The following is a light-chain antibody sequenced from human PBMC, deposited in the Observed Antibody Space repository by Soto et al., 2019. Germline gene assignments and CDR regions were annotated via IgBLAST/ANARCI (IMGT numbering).Light chain of an antibody. CDR1: SSDVGGYKY. CDR3: SSKSSGSTPML. J-gene: IGLJ2*01. Sequence: QSALTQPASLSGSPGQSITISCTGTSSDVGGYKYVSWYQHHPGEAPKLIIYEVSNRPSGVSNRFSGSKSGNTASLTISGFQAEDESHYYCSSKSSGSTPMLFGGGTELTVL. V-gene: IGLV2-14*01. CDR2: EVS.